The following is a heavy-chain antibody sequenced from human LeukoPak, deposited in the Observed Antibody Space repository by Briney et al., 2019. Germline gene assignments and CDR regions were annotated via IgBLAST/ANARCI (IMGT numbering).Heavy chain of an antibody. CDR2: IIPIFGTA. J-gene: IGHJ4*02. D-gene: IGHD3-22*01. Sequence: SVKVSCKASGGTFSSYAISWVRQAPGQGLEWMGGIIPIFGTANYAQKFQGRVTITADKSTSTAYMELCSLRSEDTAVYYCARAPYYYDSSGYSDYWGQGTLVTVSS. CDR3: ARAPYYYDSSGYSDY. V-gene: IGHV1-69*06. CDR1: GGTFSSYA.